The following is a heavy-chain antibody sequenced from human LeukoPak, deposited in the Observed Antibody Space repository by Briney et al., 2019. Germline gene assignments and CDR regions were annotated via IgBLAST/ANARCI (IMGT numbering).Heavy chain of an antibody. CDR3: ARANCSGGSCYSEYYYGMDV. V-gene: IGHV1-69*13. J-gene: IGHJ6*04. D-gene: IGHD2-15*01. Sequence: ASVKVSCKASGGTFSSYAIRWVRQAPGQGLEWMGGIIPIFGTANYAQKFQGRVTITADESTSTAYMELSSLRSEDTAVYYCARANCSGGSCYSEYYYGMDVWGKGTTVTVSS. CDR1: GGTFSSYA. CDR2: IIPIFGTA.